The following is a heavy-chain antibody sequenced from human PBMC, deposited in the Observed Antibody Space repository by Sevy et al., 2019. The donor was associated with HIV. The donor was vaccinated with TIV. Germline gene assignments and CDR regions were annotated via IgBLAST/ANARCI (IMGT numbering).Heavy chain of an antibody. V-gene: IGHV3-7*01. CDR2: IKEDGSDK. J-gene: IGHJ4*02. CDR1: GFTFSANW. CDR3: AHETFGRFES. D-gene: IGHD3-16*01. Sequence: GGSLRLSCAASGFTFSANWMNWVRQAPGKGLEWVANIKEDGSDKHYVDSVEGRFTISRDNAKNLLFLQMNSLRVEDTAVYYWAHETFGRFESWGQGTLVTVSS.